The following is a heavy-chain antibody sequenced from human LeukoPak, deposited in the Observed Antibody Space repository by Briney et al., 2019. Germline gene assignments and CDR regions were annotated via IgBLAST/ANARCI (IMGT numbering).Heavy chain of an antibody. CDR2: INPYNGKT. V-gene: IGHV1-18*01. D-gene: IGHD3-3*01. Sequence: ASVKVSCKHSGYSFTSYGISWVWQAPGQGLEWVGWINPYNGKTNYAQKVQGRVTVTTDTSTSTAYMELRSLRFDDTAVYYCAIDPSGNPYFFDYWGQGTLVTVSS. J-gene: IGHJ4*02. CDR1: GYSFTSYG. CDR3: AIDPSGNPYFFDY.